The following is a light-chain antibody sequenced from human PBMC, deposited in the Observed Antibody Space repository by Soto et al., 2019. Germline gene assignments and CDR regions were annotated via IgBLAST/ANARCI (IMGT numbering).Light chain of an antibody. CDR1: QSLVYSDGNTY. J-gene: IGKJ3*01. CDR2: KVS. Sequence: DVVMTQSPLSLPVTLGQPASISCRSSQSLVYSDGNTYLNWFQQRPGQSPRRLIYKVSKRDSGVPDRFSGRGSGTDFTLKISRVEAEDVGVYYCMQGTHWPPFTFGPGTKVDIK. CDR3: MQGTHWPPFT. V-gene: IGKV2-30*01.